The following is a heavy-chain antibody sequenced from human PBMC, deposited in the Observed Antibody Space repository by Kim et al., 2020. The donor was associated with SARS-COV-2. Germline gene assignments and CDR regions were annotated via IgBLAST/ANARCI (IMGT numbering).Heavy chain of an antibody. V-gene: IGHV3-48*02. Sequence: GGSLRLSCAASGFTFSSYNMNWVRQTPGKGLEWVSYISSSSSTIYYADSVKGRFTISSDNAKTSLYLQMNSLREEDTAVYYCGRELQWLGIFVGMDVWGQGTTVTVSS. CDR1: GFTFSSYN. D-gene: IGHD6-19*01. CDR2: ISSSSSTI. CDR3: GRELQWLGIFVGMDV. J-gene: IGHJ6*02.